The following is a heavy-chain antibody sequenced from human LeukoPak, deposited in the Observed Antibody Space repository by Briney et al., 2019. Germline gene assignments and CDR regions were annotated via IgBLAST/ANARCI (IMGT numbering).Heavy chain of an antibody. D-gene: IGHD5-24*01. CDR2: INHSGST. CDR3: ARGRLQRYYYYYMDV. J-gene: IGHJ6*03. V-gene: IGHV4-34*01. CDR1: GGSFSGYY. Sequence: PSETLSLTCAVYGGSFSGYYWSWIRQPPGKGLEWIGEINHSGSTNYNPSLKSRVTISVDTSKSQFSLKLSSVTAADTAVYYCARGRLQRYYYYYMDVWGKGTTVTVSS.